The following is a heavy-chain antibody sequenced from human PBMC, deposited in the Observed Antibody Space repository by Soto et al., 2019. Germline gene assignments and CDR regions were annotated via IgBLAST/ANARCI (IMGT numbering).Heavy chain of an antibody. V-gene: IGHV1-18*01. CDR3: ARDYYGSGRLNAHNWFDP. Sequence: ASVKVSCKASGYTFTSYGISWVRQAPGQGLEWMGWISAYNGNTNYAQKLQGRVTMTTDTSTSTAYMELRSLRFDDTAVYYCARDYYGSGRLNAHNWFDPWGLGTLVTVSS. J-gene: IGHJ5*02. D-gene: IGHD3-10*01. CDR1: GYTFTSYG. CDR2: ISAYNGNT.